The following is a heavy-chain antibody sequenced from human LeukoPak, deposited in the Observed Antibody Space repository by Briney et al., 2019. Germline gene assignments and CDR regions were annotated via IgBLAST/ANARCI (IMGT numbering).Heavy chain of an antibody. Sequence: SETLSLTCTVSGGSISTGGYYWTWIRQHPGKGLEWIGYIYNSGTTYYNPSLESRVTISGDTSKNQFSLKLNSVTAADTAVYYCARTAGWSYGFDYWGQGTLVTVSS. J-gene: IGHJ4*02. V-gene: IGHV4-31*03. CDR2: IYNSGTT. CDR3: ARTAGWSYGFDY. D-gene: IGHD5-18*01. CDR1: GGSISTGGYY.